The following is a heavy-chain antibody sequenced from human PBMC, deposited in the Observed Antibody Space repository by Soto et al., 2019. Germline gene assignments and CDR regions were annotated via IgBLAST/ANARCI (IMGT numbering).Heavy chain of an antibody. V-gene: IGHV3-21*01. Sequence: PGGSLRLSCAASGFTFSSYSMNWVRQAPGKGLEWVSSISSSSSYIYYADSVKGRFTISRDNAKNSLYLQMNSLRAEDTAVYYCGRAVSSSSKRGGSNWFDPSGQGTLVTVSS. J-gene: IGHJ5*02. CDR1: GFTFSSYS. D-gene: IGHD6-6*01. CDR2: ISSSSSYI. CDR3: GRAVSSSSKRGGSNWFDP.